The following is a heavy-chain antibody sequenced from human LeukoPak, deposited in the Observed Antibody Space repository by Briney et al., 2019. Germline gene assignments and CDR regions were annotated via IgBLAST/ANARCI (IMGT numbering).Heavy chain of an antibody. CDR2: ISSSSSNI. V-gene: IGHV3-21*01. CDR1: GFTFSSYS. Sequence: GSLRLSCAASGFTFSSYSMNWVRQAPGKGLEWVSSISSSSSNIYYADSVKGRFTISRDNAKNSLYLQMNSLRVEDTAVYYCARCTTGRTFGSLREIKRSREIDYWGQGTLVTVSS. CDR3: ARCTTGRTFGSLREIKRSREIDY. J-gene: IGHJ4*02. D-gene: IGHD1-1*01.